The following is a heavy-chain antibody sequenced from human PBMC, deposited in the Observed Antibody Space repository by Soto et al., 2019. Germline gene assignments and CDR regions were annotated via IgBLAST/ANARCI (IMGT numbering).Heavy chain of an antibody. CDR3: ARGKADYDFWSGYFSVQLDY. CDR2: INHSGST. J-gene: IGHJ4*01. CDR1: GGSFSGYY. Sequence: PSETLSLTCAFYGGSFSGYYWSWIRQPPGKGLEWLGEINHSGSTNYNPSVKGRVSIGVDTSKNQFFQKLNCVTAADAAVYYCARGKADYDFWSGYFSVQLDYWGHGTLVTDSS. V-gene: IGHV4-34*01. D-gene: IGHD3-3*01.